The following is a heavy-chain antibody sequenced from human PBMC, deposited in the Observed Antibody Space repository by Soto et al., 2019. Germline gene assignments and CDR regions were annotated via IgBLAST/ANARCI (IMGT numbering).Heavy chain of an antibody. D-gene: IGHD3-10*01. J-gene: IGHJ4*02. V-gene: IGHV3-23*01. CDR2: ISGGSSVT. CDR1: GFTFSDYA. Sequence: PVESLRLSSTASGFTFSDYAMAWVRQAPGKGLEWVSTISGGSSVTYYGDSVKGRFTISRDNAKKTLFLQLNRLSAEDTATYYCAICLSNNYYYLFACWGQGTQVTVAS. CDR3: AICLSNNYYYLFAC.